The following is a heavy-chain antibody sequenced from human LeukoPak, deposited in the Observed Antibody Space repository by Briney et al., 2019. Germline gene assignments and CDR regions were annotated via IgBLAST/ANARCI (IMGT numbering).Heavy chain of an antibody. D-gene: IGHD5-12*01. V-gene: IGHV4-4*07. Sequence: SETLSLTCTVSGGSISSYYWSWIRQPPGKGLEWIGRIYTSGSTNYNPSLKSRVTMSVDTSKNQFSLKLSSVTAADTAVYYCAASGYDLVGEAFDIWGQGTMVTVSS. CDR3: AASGYDLVGEAFDI. CDR1: GGSISSYY. J-gene: IGHJ3*02. CDR2: IYTSGST.